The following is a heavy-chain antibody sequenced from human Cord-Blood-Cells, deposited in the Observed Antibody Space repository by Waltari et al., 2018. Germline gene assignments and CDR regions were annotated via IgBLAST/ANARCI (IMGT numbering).Heavy chain of an antibody. CDR3: ARDRARVVPAARRGIGNWFDP. Sequence: QVQLQQWGAGLLKPSETLSLTCAVYGGSFSGYYWSWIRQPPGQGLEWSGEINHSGSTNYNPSLKSRVTISVDTSKNQFSLKLSSVTAADTAVYYCARDRARVVPAARRGIGNWFDPWGQGTLVTVSS. D-gene: IGHD2-2*01. J-gene: IGHJ5*02. V-gene: IGHV4-34*01. CDR1: GGSFSGYY. CDR2: INHSGST.